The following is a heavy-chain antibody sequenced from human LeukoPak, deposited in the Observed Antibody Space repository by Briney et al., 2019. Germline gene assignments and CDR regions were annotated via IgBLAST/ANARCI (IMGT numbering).Heavy chain of an antibody. D-gene: IGHD3-3*01. J-gene: IGHJ5*02. CDR1: GFTFSSYA. CDR2: ISYDGSNK. CDR3: ARDHAASITIFGVDPLNWFDP. V-gene: IGHV3-30-3*01. Sequence: GGSLRLSCAASGFTFSSYAMHWVRQAPGKGLEWVAVISYDGSNKYYADSVKGRFTISRDNSKNTLYLQMNSLGAEDTAVYYCARDHAASITIFGVDPLNWFDPWGQGTLVTVSS.